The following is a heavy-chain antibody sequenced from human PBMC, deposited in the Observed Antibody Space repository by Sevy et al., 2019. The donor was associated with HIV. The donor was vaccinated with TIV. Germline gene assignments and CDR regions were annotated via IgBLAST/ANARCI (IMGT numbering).Heavy chain of an antibody. CDR1: GFTFSSDA. CDR3: ARDLISGSYSQSLDY. D-gene: IGHD1-26*01. V-gene: IGHV3-30*04. Sequence: GGSLRLSCAASGFTFSSDAMHWVHQAPGKGLDWVAVISSDGNSQYSADSVKGRFTISRDNSKNTLYLQMDSLRVEDTAVYYCARDLISGSYSQSLDYWGQGTLVTVSS. J-gene: IGHJ4*02. CDR2: ISSDGNSQ.